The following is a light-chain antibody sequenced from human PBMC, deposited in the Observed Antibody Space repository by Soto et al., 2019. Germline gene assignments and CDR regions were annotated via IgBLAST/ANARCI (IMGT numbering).Light chain of an antibody. V-gene: IGKV1-39*01. Sequence: DIQMTQHKNSLSASVGERVTITCRASQNISNYLNWYQQKPGKAPKLLIYAASSLQSGVPSRFSGSGSGTDFTLTISSLQPEDFAPYYCQESYSILWTFAQVTIVDIK. CDR2: AAS. CDR1: QNISNY. CDR3: QESYSILWT. J-gene: IGKJ1*01.